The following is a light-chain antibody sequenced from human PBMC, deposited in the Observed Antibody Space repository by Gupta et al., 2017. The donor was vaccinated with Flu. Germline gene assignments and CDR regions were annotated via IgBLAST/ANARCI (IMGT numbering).Light chain of an antibody. CDR3: STYSSSSTLVE. CDR2: HVN. Sequence: ITISCTGTSSVVGGYKYVSWYQHHAGKAPKLMIYHVNNRPSGISDRFSASKSGNTASLTISGLQAEDEADYYCSTYSSSSTLVEFGGGTKLTVL. J-gene: IGLJ2*01. CDR1: SSVVGGYKY. V-gene: IGLV2-14*03.